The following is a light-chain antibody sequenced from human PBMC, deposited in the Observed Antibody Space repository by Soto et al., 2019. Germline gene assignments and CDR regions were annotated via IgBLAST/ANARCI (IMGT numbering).Light chain of an antibody. J-gene: IGLJ1*01. CDR2: EVT. V-gene: IGLV2-8*01. Sequence: QSALTQPPSASGSPGQSVTISCTGTSSDVGGYNYVSWYQQRPGKVPKVIIYEVTKRPSGVPDRFSGSKSGNTASLTVSGLQAEDEADYFCSSYANNNNILVFGTGTKVTAL. CDR1: SSDVGGYNY. CDR3: SSYANNNNILV.